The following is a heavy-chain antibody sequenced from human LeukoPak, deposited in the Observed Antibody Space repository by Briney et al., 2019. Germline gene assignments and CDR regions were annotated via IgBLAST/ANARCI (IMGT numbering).Heavy chain of an antibody. Sequence: PGRSLRLSCAASGFTFSSYAMHWVRQAPGKGLEWVAVISYDGSNKYYADSVKGRFTISRDNSKNTLYLQMNSLRAEDTAVYYCARDWEVGATWSLAFDIWGQGTMVTVSS. CDR3: ARDWEVGATWSLAFDI. V-gene: IGHV3-30*04. J-gene: IGHJ3*02. D-gene: IGHD1-26*01. CDR1: GFTFSSYA. CDR2: ISYDGSNK.